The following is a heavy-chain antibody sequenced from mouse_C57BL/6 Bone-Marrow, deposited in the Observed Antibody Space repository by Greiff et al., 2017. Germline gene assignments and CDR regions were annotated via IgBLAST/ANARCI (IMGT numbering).Heavy chain of an antibody. CDR3: TRGYVSSPYYTMDY. CDR2: ISSGGDYI. Sequence: EVKLMESGEGLMKPGGSLKLSCAASGFTFSSYAMSWVRQTPEKRLEWVAYISSGGDYIYYADTVKGRFTISRDNARNNLYLQSSSMKSDDTAMYYCTRGYVSSPYYTMDYWGQGTSVTVSS. D-gene: IGHD1-1*01. CDR1: GFTFSSYA. J-gene: IGHJ4*01. V-gene: IGHV5-9-1*02.